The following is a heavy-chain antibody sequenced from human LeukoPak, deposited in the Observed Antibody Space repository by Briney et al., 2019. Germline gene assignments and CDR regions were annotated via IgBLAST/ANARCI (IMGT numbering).Heavy chain of an antibody. Sequence: GRSLRLSCAASGFTFDDYAMHWVRQAPGKGLEWVSGISWNSGSIGYADSVKGRFTISRDNAKNSLYLQMNSLRAEDTALYYCAKKNPMQGAFDIWGQGIMVTVSS. V-gene: IGHV3-9*01. CDR3: AKKNPMQGAFDI. J-gene: IGHJ3*02. CDR2: ISWNSGSI. CDR1: GFTFDDYA.